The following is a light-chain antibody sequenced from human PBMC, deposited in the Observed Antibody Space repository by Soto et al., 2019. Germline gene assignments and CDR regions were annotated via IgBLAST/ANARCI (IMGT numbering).Light chain of an antibody. CDR1: SSDVGGYNF. CDR3: SSWTNSTTQV. J-gene: IGLJ2*01. CDR2: EVN. Sequence: QSALTQPASVSGSPGQSITISCTGTSSDVGGYNFVSWYQQHPGKAPKLMIFEVNNRPSGVSNRFSGSKSGNTASLTISGLQAEDEADYYCSSWTNSTTQVLGGGTQLTVL. V-gene: IGLV2-14*01.